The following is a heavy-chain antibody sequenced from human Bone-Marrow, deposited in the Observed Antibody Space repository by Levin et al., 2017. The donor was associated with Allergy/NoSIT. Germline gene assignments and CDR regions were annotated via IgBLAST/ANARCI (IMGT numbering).Heavy chain of an antibody. CDR2: INRDGGDG. D-gene: IGHD2-8*01. CDR3: ARNGAWSFEF. J-gene: IGHJ4*02. Sequence: LSLTCASSGFTFSGYWMAWVRQAPGEGLEWVANINRDGGDGYYVDSVKGRFTISRDNARNSLDLQMNSLRVEDTAVYYCARNGAWSFEFWGQGTLVTVSS. CDR1: GFTFSGYW. V-gene: IGHV3-7*02.